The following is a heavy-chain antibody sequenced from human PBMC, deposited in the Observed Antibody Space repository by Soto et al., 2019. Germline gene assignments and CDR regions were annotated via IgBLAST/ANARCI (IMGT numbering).Heavy chain of an antibody. V-gene: IGHV3-66*01. J-gene: IGHJ4*02. CDR3: ARDPAVTTYFDN. CDR1: GFTVNSNY. D-gene: IGHD4-17*01. CDR2: IYGGGGT. Sequence: QTGGSLRLSCAASGFTVNSNYMSWVRQAPGKGLECVSVIYGGGGTYYADSVKGRFTISRDNSKNTLYLQMHSLRAEDTAVYYCARDPAVTTYFDNWGQGVQVPVSS.